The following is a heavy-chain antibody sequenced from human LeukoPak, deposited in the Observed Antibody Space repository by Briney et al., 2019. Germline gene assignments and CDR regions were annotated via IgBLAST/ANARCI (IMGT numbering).Heavy chain of an antibody. Sequence: SETLSLTCTVSGGSISSGSYYWSWIRQPAGKGLEWIGRIYTSGSTNYNPSLKSRVTISVDTSKNQFSLKLSSVTAADTAVYYCAREGREVVVVPAAILHDAFDIWGQGTMVTVSS. CDR1: GGSISSGSYY. CDR3: AREGREVVVVPAAILHDAFDI. D-gene: IGHD2-2*01. CDR2: IYTSGST. J-gene: IGHJ3*02. V-gene: IGHV4-61*02.